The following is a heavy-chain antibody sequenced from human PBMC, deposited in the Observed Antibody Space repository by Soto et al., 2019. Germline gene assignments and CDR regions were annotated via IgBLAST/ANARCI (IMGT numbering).Heavy chain of an antibody. V-gene: IGHV3-33*01. Sequence: PGGSLRLSCAASGVTFSSYGMHWVRQAPGKGLEWVAVIWYDGSNKYYTDSVKGRFTISRDNSKNTLYLQMNSLRAEDTAVYYCARDGEIQLLSLVLFYWGQGTLVTVSS. J-gene: IGHJ4*02. CDR3: ARDGEIQLLSLVLFY. CDR1: GVTFSSYG. D-gene: IGHD5-18*01. CDR2: IWYDGSNK.